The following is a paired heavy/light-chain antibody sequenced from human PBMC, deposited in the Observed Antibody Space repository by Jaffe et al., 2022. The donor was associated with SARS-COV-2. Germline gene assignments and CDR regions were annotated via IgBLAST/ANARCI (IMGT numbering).Heavy chain of an antibody. CDR1: GFTFSTHA. D-gene: IGHD2-21*01. CDR2: ISYDGNNK. V-gene: IGHV3-30-3*01. J-gene: IGHJ4*02. CDR3: ARGPQGNLWLGFFDY. Sequence: QVQLVESGGGVVQPGRSLRLSCAASGFTFSTHAMQWVRQAPGKGLEWLAVISYDGNNKYYADSVKGRFTISRDNSKNTLSLQMNSLRAEDTAVYYCARGPQGNLWLGFFDYWGQGTLVTVSS.
Light chain of an antibody. Sequence: QSALTQPPSASGSPGQSVTISCTGTSSDVGAYIYVSWYQQHPGKAPKLMIYEVSKRPSGVPDRFSGSKSGNTASLTVSGLQAEDEADYYCSSYAGSSGVVFGGGTKLTVL. J-gene: IGLJ2*01. CDR1: SSDVGAYIY. CDR3: SSYAGSSGVV. CDR2: EVS. V-gene: IGLV2-8*01.